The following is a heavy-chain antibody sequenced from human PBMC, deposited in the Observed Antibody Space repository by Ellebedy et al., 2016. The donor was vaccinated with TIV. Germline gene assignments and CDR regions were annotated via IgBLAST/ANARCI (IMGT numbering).Heavy chain of an antibody. D-gene: IGHD6-19*01. CDR3: ARALGSGPCY. V-gene: IGHV3-7*01. CDR1: GFTFSSYW. J-gene: IGHJ4*02. Sequence: GGSLRLSXAASGFTFSSYWMSWVRQAPGKGLEWVANIKEDGSEKYYVDSVKGRFTISRDNAKNSVYLQMNSLRAEDTAVYYCARALGSGPCYWGQGTLVTVSS. CDR2: IKEDGSEK.